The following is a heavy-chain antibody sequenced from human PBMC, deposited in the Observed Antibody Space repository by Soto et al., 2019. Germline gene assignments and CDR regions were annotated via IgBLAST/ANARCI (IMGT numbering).Heavy chain of an antibody. CDR3: ARVAITLIRGLKVDFYSMDV. CDR1: GYTFNNYG. J-gene: IGHJ6*02. V-gene: IGHV1-18*01. Sequence: ASVKISCKASGYTFNNYGITWVRQAPGQGLEWLGWISVYNGNKNYAKKVQGRVSMTADTSTSTAHMELRSLQSDDTAVYFCARVAITLIRGLKVDFYSMDVWGQGTTVTVSS. CDR2: ISVYNGNK. D-gene: IGHD3-10*01.